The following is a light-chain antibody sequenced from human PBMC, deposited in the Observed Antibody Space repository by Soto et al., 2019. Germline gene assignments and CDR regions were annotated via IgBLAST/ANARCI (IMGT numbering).Light chain of an antibody. CDR1: SSDVGGYNY. CDR3: SSYTSSSTRV. J-gene: IGLJ2*01. CDR2: DVS. Sequence: QSALTQPASVYGSPGQSITISCTGTSSDVGGYNYVSWYQQHPGKAPKLMIYDVSNRPSGVSNRFSGSKSGNTASLTISGLQAEGEADYYCSSYTSSSTRVFGGGTKLTVL. V-gene: IGLV2-14*01.